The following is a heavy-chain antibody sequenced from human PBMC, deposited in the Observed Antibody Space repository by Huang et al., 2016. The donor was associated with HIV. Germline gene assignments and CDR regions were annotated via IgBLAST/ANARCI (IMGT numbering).Heavy chain of an antibody. J-gene: IGHJ1*01. CDR2: SSPVFGTA. CDR1: GGTFSTDA. CDR3: ARARRHSGNSGLIDL. D-gene: IGHD2-21*02. V-gene: IGHV1-69*13. Sequence: HVHLVQSGAEVKKPGSSVKVSCKASGGTFSTDAITWVRPAPGQGLERMGGSSPVFGTANDAQKFQDRVTFTADEFSTTAYMELSDLKYEDTAIYFCARARRHSGNSGLIDLWGQGTLVTVSS.